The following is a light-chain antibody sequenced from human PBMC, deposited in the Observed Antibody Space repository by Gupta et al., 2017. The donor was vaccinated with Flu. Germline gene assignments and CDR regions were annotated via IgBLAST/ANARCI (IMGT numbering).Light chain of an antibody. CDR2: KAS. CDR1: QSISNW. J-gene: IGKJ1*01. Sequence: DIQIAESPSTLPASVGDRVTITCLPSQSISNWLAWYQQKPGKAPSLLIYKASTLESGVPSRFSASGSGTEFTLTISSLQPDDFATYYCQQYNSYSWTFGQGTKVEI. CDR3: QQYNSYSWT. V-gene: IGKV1-5*03.